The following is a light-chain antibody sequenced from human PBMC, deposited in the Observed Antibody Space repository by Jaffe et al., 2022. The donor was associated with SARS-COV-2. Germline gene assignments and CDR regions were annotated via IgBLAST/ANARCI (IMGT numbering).Light chain of an antibody. V-gene: IGLV2-23*02. Sequence: QSALTQPASVSGSPGQSITISCTGTSSDIGIYNLVSWYQQYPGKAPKLMIYEVNKRPSGVSDRFSGSKSVNTASLTISGLQAEDEADYYCCLYAGSSRVFGGGTVVTVL. CDR1: SSDIGIYNL. CDR2: EVN. J-gene: IGLJ3*02. CDR3: CLYAGSSRV.